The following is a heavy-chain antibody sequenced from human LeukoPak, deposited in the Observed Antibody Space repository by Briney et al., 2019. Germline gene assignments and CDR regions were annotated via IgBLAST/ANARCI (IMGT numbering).Heavy chain of an antibody. CDR1: GFTFSNSA. CDR2: IVVGSGNT. V-gene: IGHV1-58*02. Sequence: GASVKVSCKASGFTFSNSAMQWERQARGQRLEWIGWIVVGSGNTNYAQKFQERVSITRDMSRSTVYMELSSLRSEDTAVYYCAAGYYDILSGWGQGTLVTVSS. J-gene: IGHJ4*02. D-gene: IGHD3-9*01. CDR3: AAGYYDILSG.